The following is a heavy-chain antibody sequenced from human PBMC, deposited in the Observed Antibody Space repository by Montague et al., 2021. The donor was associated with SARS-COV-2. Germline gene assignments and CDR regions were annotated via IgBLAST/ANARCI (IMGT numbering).Heavy chain of an antibody. CDR2: INHSGST. CDR3: ARGRYSSSWYGLRNWFDP. V-gene: IGHV4-34*01. Sequence: SETLSLTCAVYGESFSGHYWSWIRQPPGKGLEWIGEINHSGSTNYNPSLKSRVTISVDTSKNQFSLKLSSVTAADTAVYYCARGRYSSSWYGLRNWFDPWGQGTLVTVSS. D-gene: IGHD6-13*01. CDR1: GESFSGHY. J-gene: IGHJ5*02.